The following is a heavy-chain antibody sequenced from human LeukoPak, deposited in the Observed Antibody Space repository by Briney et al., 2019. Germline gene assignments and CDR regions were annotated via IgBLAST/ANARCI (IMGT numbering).Heavy chain of an antibody. CDR2: ISGSGGST. J-gene: IGHJ4*02. CDR1: GFTFSSYA. CDR3: AKVRYYDSSGYTKYYFDY. D-gene: IGHD3-22*01. Sequence: GGSLRLSCAASGFTFSSYAMSWVRQAPGKGREWVSDISGSGGSTYYADSVKGRFTISRDNSKNTLYLQMNSLRAEETAVYYCAKVRYYDSSGYTKYYFDYWGQGTLVTVSS. V-gene: IGHV3-23*01.